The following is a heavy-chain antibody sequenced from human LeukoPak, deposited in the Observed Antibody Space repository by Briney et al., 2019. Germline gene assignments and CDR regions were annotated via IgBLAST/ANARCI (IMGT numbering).Heavy chain of an antibody. CDR3: ARHEGSGSFYFDH. D-gene: IGHD3-3*01. V-gene: IGHV3-23*01. CDR2: ISGSGGST. J-gene: IGHJ4*02. CDR1: GFTFSSYA. Sequence: PGGSLRLSCAASGFTFSSYAMSWVRQAPGKGLEWVSAISGSGGSTYYADSVKGRFTISRDNSKNTLYLQMNSLRAEDTAVYYCARHEGSGSFYFDHWGQGTLVTVSS.